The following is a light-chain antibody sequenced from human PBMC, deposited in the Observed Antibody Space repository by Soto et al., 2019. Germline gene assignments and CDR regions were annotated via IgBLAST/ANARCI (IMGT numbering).Light chain of an antibody. CDR3: QQRSNWPKT. CDR2: GAS. CDR1: QSVSNNY. Sequence: EIVLTQSPGTLSLSPGEGATLSCRASQSVSNNYLAWYQQKPGQAPRLLIYGASNRATGIPDRFSGSGSGTDFTLTISSLEPEDFAVYYCQQRSNWPKTFGQGTKVDI. J-gene: IGKJ1*01. V-gene: IGKV3D-20*02.